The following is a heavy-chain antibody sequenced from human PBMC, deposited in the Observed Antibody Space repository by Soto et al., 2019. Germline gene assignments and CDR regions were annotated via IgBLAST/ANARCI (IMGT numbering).Heavy chain of an antibody. J-gene: IGHJ4*02. Sequence: EVHLVESGGGLVQPGGSLRLSCAASGIIFSDYWMTWIRQAPGKGLEWVANIKHDGTKRDYADSVNGRFTISRDNVKNSLVLQMNNLRAEESATYHGASSPPNDNYYGVLDDWGQVTLVTASS. D-gene: IGHD3-3*01. CDR3: ASSPPNDNYYGVLDD. V-gene: IGHV3-7*03. CDR2: IKHDGTKR. CDR1: GIIFSDYW.